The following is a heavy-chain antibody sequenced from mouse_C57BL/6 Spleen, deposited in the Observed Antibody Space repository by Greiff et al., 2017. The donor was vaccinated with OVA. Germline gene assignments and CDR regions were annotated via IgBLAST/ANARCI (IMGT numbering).Heavy chain of an antibody. CDR2: IYPGSGST. V-gene: IGHV1-55*01. CDR1: GYTFTSYW. J-gene: IGHJ2*01. Sequence: VQLQQPGAELVKPGASVKMSCKASGYTFTSYWITWVKQRPGQGLEWIGDIYPGSGSTNYNEKFKSKATLTVDTSSSTAYMQLSSLTSEDSAVYYCARPYYYGSSLYYFDYWGQGTTLTVSS. D-gene: IGHD1-1*01. CDR3: ARPYYYGSSLYYFDY.